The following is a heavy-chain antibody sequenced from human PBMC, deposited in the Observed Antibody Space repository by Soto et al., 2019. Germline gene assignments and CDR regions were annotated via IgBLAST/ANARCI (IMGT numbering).Heavy chain of an antibody. CDR1: GFTFSSYY. Sequence: GGSLRLSCAASGFTFSSYYMHWVRHATGKGLEWVSAIGTAGDTYYPGSVKGRFTISRENAKNSLYLQMNSLRAEDTAVYYCARDPSRHSGYDYYYYYGMDVWGQGTTVTVSS. D-gene: IGHD5-12*01. CDR3: ARDPSRHSGYDYYYYYGMDV. J-gene: IGHJ6*02. CDR2: IGTAGDT. V-gene: IGHV3-13*01.